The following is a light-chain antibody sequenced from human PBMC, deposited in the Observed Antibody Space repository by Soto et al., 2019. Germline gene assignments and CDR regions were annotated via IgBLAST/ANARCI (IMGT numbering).Light chain of an antibody. CDR3: QHYNSYPIT. CDR2: QAS. J-gene: IGKJ5*01. Sequence: DIQMTQSPATLSASVGDRVTITCRASESLSIWLAWYQQKPGKAPNLLIYQASSLESGVPSRFSGSGSGTEFTLTISSLQPDDLATYYGQHYNSYPITFGQGTRLEIK. CDR1: ESLSIW. V-gene: IGKV1-5*03.